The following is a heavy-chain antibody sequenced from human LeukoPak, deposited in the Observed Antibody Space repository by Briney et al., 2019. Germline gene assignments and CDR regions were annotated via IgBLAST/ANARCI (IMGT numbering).Heavy chain of an antibody. Sequence: WETLSLTCTVSGYSISNGYYWGWIRQPPGKGPEWVGSIYHRGSTYYNPSLGSRVTISLDRSKKKFSLKLTSVTAADTAVYFCARGAEYYAIWRGYAGYSDYWGQGISVTVSS. J-gene: IGHJ4*02. CDR3: ARGAEYYAIWRGYAGYSDY. CDR1: GYSISNGYY. V-gene: IGHV4-38-2*02. CDR2: IYHRGST. D-gene: IGHD3-3*01.